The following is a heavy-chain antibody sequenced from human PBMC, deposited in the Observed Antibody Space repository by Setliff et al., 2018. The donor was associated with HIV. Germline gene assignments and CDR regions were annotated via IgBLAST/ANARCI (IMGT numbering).Heavy chain of an antibody. CDR2: IYYNGNA. CDR3: ARRGDFFYYAMDV. J-gene: IGHJ6*02. CDR1: DGSVSSTGYS. Sequence: SETLSLTCTVSDGSVSSTGYSWGWIRQAPGKGLEWIGYIYYNGNAYYNPSLKSRVTISVDRSKNQFSLKLSSVTAADTAVYYCARRGDFFYYAMDVWGQGTTVTVSS. V-gene: IGHV4-39*07.